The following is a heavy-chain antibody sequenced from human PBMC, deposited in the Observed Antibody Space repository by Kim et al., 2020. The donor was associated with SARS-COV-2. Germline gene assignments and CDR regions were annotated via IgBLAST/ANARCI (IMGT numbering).Heavy chain of an antibody. CDR2: VSGSGGST. V-gene: IGHV3-23*01. CDR1: GFTFSSYA. CDR3: AKKGYYGWGSYYNSHFVY. D-gene: IGHD3-10*01. Sequence: GGSLRLSCAASGFTFSSYAMNWVRQAPGKGLEWVSGVSGSGGSTYYADSVKGRFTISRDNSKNTLYLQMNSLRAEDTAVYYCAKKGYYGWGSYYNSHFVYWGQGTLVTVSS. J-gene: IGHJ4*02.